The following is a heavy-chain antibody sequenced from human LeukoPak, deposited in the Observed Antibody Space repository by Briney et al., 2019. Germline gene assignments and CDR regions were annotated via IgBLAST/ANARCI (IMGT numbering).Heavy chain of an antibody. CDR3: ARGKLELGLDYYYYGMDV. J-gene: IGHJ6*02. Sequence: GGSLRLSCAASGFTLSSNYMSWVRQAPGKGLEWVSIIYSSGSTYYADSVKGRFTISRDNSKNTLYLQMNSLGAEDTAVYYCARGKLELGLDYYYYGMDVWGQGTTVTVSS. V-gene: IGHV3-53*01. CDR2: IYSSGST. CDR1: GFTLSSNY. D-gene: IGHD1-7*01.